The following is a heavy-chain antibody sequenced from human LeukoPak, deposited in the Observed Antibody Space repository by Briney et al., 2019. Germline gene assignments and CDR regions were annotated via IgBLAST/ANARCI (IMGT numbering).Heavy chain of an antibody. CDR3: ARGVYYYGSGSPNWFDP. J-gene: IGHJ5*02. D-gene: IGHD3-10*01. CDR1: GGSISSYY. Sequence: SETLSLTCTVSGGSISSYYWSWIRQPPGKGLEWIGYIYYSGSTNYNPSLKSRVTISVDTSNNQFSLKLSSVTAADTAVYYCARGVYYYGSGSPNWFDPWGQGTLVTVSS. CDR2: IYYSGST. V-gene: IGHV4-59*01.